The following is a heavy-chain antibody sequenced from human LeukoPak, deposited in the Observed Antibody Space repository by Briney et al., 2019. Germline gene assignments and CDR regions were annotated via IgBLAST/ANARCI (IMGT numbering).Heavy chain of an antibody. Sequence: GASVKVSCTASGYTFTGYYMHWVRQAPGQGLEWMGWINPNSGGTNYAQKFQGRVTMTRDTSISTAYMELSRLRSDDTAVYYCARDWSGYGGYERYNWFDPWGQGTLVTVSS. CDR1: GYTFTGYY. D-gene: IGHD5-12*01. CDR2: INPNSGGT. CDR3: ARDWSGYGGYERYNWFDP. V-gene: IGHV1-2*02. J-gene: IGHJ5*02.